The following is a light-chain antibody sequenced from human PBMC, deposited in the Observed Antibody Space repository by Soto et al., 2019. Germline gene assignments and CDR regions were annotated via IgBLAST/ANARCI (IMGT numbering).Light chain of an antibody. CDR3: SSYTSSSTYV. CDR1: SSDITGYNY. CDR2: EVS. Sequence: QSVLTQPASVSGSPGQSVTISCTGTSSDITGYNYVSWCQQRPGKAPKLVISEVSNRPSGVSNRFSGSKSGNKASLTISGLQAEDEADYYCSSYTSSSTYVFGTGTKVTVL. J-gene: IGLJ1*01. V-gene: IGLV2-14*01.